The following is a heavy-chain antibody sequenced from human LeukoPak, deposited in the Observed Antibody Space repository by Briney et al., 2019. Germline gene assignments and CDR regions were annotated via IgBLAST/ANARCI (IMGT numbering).Heavy chain of an antibody. D-gene: IGHD3-3*01. Sequence: SETLSLTCTVSGGSISSSSYYWGWIRQPPGKGLEWIGSIYSSGSAYYNPSLKSRVTISVDTSKNQFSLKLSSVTAADTAVYYCATNEWSGYYFEYWGQGTLVPVSS. J-gene: IGHJ4*02. CDR3: ATNEWSGYYFEY. CDR1: GGSISSSSYY. V-gene: IGHV4-39*01. CDR2: IYSSGSA.